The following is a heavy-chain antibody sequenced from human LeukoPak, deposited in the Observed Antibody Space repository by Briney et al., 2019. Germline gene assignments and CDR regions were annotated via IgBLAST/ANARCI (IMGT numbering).Heavy chain of an antibody. CDR3: ARGPVAGASDL. CDR1: GFTFRTYD. V-gene: IGHV3-13*01. Sequence: GGSLRLSCAASGFTFRTYDMHWVRQVPGKGLEWVSAIGTAGETYYRGSVQGRFTISRDNGKTSLYLQMNSLRGEDTAVYYCARGPVAGASDLWGQGTLVTV. J-gene: IGHJ4*02. D-gene: IGHD6-19*01. CDR2: IGTAGET.